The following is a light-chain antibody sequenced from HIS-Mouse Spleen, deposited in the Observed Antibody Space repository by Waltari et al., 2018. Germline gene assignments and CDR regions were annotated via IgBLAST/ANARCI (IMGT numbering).Light chain of an antibody. Sequence: QSALTQPASVSGSPGQSITISCTGTSSDVWSYNLFSWYQQHPGKAPNLMIYEGSKRPSGVSNRFSGSKSGNTASLTISGLQAEDEADYYCCSYAGSSTWVFGGGNKLTVL. CDR3: CSYAGSSTWV. CDR2: EGS. J-gene: IGLJ3*02. CDR1: SSDVWSYNL. V-gene: IGLV2-23*01.